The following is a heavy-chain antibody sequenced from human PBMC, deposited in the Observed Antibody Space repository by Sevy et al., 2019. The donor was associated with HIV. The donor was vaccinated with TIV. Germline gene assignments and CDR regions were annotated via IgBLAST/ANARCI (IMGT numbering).Heavy chain of an antibody. D-gene: IGHD1-20*01. CDR1: GFTFSTYS. V-gene: IGHV3-21*01. J-gene: IGHJ3*02. CDR3: ARDRGNWNNDAFDI. Sequence: GGSLRLSCAASGFTFSTYSMNWVRQAPGKGLEWVSSISSHNSYIYYEDSLKGRFTISRDNAKNSLYLQMNSLRAEDTAVYYCARDRGNWNNDAFDIWGQGTMVTVSS. CDR2: ISSHNSYI.